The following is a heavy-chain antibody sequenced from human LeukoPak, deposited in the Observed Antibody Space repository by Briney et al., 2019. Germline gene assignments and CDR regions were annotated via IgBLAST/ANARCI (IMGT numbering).Heavy chain of an antibody. D-gene: IGHD3-9*01. V-gene: IGHV4-31*03. CDR3: ASFSYYDILTGHGANWFDP. CDR2: IYYSGST. CDR1: GGSISSGGYY. J-gene: IGHJ5*02. Sequence: TLSLTCTVSGGSISSGGYYWSWIRQHPGKGLEWIGYIYYSGSTYYNPSLKSRVTISVDTSKNQFSLKLSSVTAADTAVYYCASFSYYDILTGHGANWFDPWGQGTLVTVSS.